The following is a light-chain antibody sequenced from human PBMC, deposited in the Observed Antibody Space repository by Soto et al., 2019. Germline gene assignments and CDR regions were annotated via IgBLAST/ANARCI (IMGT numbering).Light chain of an antibody. CDR3: QQYNSYSYT. Sequence: IPMSRCPSTHSSSVGDRVTITCRASQSIGVWLAWYQQKPGRAPKLLIYDASTLQRGVPSRFSGSGSGTEFTLNISSLQPEDFATYYCQQYNSYSYTFGQGTRLEIK. J-gene: IGKJ5*01. CDR2: DAS. CDR1: QSIGVW. V-gene: IGKV1-5*01.